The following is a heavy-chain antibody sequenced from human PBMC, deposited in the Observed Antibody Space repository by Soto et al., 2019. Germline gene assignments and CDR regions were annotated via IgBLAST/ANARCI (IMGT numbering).Heavy chain of an antibody. CDR1: GFTFNNYW. D-gene: IGHD3-10*01. J-gene: IGHJ4*02. Sequence: PGGSLRLSCAASGFTFNNYWMHWVRQAPGKGLVWVSRIKFDATNTDYADSVEGRFSISRDNAKNMVYLQMNSLIVEDAAVYYCARGIRNYYGTDYWGQGILVTVSS. V-gene: IGHV3-74*01. CDR2: IKFDATNT. CDR3: ARGIRNYYGTDY.